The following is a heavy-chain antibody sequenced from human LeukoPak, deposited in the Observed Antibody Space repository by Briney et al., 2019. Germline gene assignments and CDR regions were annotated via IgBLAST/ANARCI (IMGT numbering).Heavy chain of an antibody. V-gene: IGHV3-74*01. CDR2: IYSDGTST. J-gene: IGHJ2*01. CDR3: ARWTDWYFDL. Sequence: PGGSLRLSCTASGFTFSNYWMNWVRQAPGEGLVWVSRIYSDGTSTSYADSVKGRFIISRDNAKNLLYLQMNSLRAEDTAVYYCARWTDWYFDLWGRGTLVTVSS. CDR1: GFTFSNYW. D-gene: IGHD3/OR15-3a*01.